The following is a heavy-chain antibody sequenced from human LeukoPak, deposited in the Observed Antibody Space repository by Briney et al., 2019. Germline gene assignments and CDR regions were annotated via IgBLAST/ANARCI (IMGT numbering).Heavy chain of an antibody. Sequence: GGSLRLSCAGSGFPFSSYPISWVRQAPGKGLEWISTITASGDSTYYADSVKGRFTISRDNSKNTLYLQMNSLRADDTAVYYCAKPDIGSRGDFWGQGTLVTVSS. J-gene: IGHJ4*02. CDR2: ITASGDST. V-gene: IGHV3-23*01. D-gene: IGHD2-15*01. CDR1: GFPFSSYP. CDR3: AKPDIGSRGDF.